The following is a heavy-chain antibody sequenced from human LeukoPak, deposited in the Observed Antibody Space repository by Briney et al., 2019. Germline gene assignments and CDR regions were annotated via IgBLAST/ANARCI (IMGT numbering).Heavy chain of an antibody. Sequence: GGSLRLSCAASGFTFSSYNMNWVRQAPGKGPEWVSLISFSGGNTYYADSVKGRFTISRDNSKDTVYLQMNSLRAEDTAIYYCAKDMNSWRDGSGLGDYFDYWGQGTLVTVSS. CDR2: ISFSGGNT. J-gene: IGHJ4*02. CDR1: GFTFSSYN. V-gene: IGHV3-23*01. CDR3: AKDMNSWRDGSGLGDYFDY. D-gene: IGHD6-19*01.